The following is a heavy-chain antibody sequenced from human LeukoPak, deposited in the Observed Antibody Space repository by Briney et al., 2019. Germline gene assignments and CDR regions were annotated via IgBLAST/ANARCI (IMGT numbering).Heavy chain of an antibody. D-gene: IGHD3-22*01. Sequence: GASVKVSCKASGYTFTGYYMHWVRQAPGQGLEWMGWNNPNSGGTNYAQKFQGRVTMTRDTSISTAYMELSRLRSDDTAVYYCARDLRYYYDSSGYIGWGQGTLVTVSS. V-gene: IGHV1-2*02. CDR2: NNPNSGGT. J-gene: IGHJ4*02. CDR1: GYTFTGYY. CDR3: ARDLRYYYDSSGYIG.